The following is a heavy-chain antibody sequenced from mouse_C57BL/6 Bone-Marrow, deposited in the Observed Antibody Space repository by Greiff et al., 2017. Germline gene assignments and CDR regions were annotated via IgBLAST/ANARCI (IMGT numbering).Heavy chain of an antibody. J-gene: IGHJ1*03. Sequence: QVQLKESGAELAKPGASVKLSCKASGYTFTSYWMHRVKQRPGQGLEWIGDINPSSGYTKYNQKFKDKATLTADKSSSTAYMQLSSLTYEDSAVYYCDYGSSYPYWYFDVWGTGTTVTVSS. D-gene: IGHD1-1*01. CDR3: DYGSSYPYWYFDV. CDR1: GYTFTSYW. CDR2: INPSSGYT. V-gene: IGHV1-7*01.